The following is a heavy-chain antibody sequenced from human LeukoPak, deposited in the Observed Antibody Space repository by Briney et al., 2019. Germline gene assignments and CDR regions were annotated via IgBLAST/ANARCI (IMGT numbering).Heavy chain of an antibody. CDR1: GYTLTELS. CDR2: FDPEDGET. CDR3: ATRVHDFWSGYTLGAFDI. D-gene: IGHD3-3*01. Sequence: ASVKVSCKVSGYTLTELSMHWVRQAPGKGLEWMGGFDPEDGETIYAQKFQGRVTMTEDTSTDTAYMELSSLRSEDTAVYYCATRVHDFWSGYTLGAFDIWGQGTMVTVSS. V-gene: IGHV1-24*01. J-gene: IGHJ3*02.